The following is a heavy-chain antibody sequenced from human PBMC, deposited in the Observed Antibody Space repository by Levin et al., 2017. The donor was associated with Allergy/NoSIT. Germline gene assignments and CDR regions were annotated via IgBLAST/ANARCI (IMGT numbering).Heavy chain of an antibody. CDR1: GGSISSSSYY. V-gene: IGHV4-39*01. CDR3: ARTGYSSSWYLDY. CDR2: IYYSGST. Sequence: PSETLSLTCTVSGGSISSSSYYWGWIRQPPGKGLEWIGSIYYSGSTYYNPSLKSRVTISVDTSKNQFSLKLSSVTAADTAVYYCARTGYSSSWYLDYWGQGTLVTVSS. D-gene: IGHD6-13*01. J-gene: IGHJ4*02.